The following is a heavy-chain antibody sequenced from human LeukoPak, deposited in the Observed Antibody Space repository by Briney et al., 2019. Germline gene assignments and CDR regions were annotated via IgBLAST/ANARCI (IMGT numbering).Heavy chain of an antibody. CDR1: GFTFSSYW. J-gene: IGHJ6*03. Sequence: GGSLRLSCAASGFTFSSYWMSWVRQAPGKGLEWVANIKQDGSEKYYVDSVKGRFTISRDNAKNSLYLQMNSLRAEDTAVYYCARVPNTVTTYWGQDYYYYYMDVWGKGTTVTVSS. CDR2: IKQDGSEK. CDR3: ARVPNTVTTYWGQDYYYYYMDV. V-gene: IGHV3-7*01. D-gene: IGHD4-11*01.